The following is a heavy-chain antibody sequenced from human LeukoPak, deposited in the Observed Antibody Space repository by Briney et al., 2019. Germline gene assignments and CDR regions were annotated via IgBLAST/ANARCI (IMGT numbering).Heavy chain of an antibody. CDR3: ARSPHILTGENFDY. J-gene: IGHJ4*02. CDR2: ISAYNGNT. Sequence: ASVKVSCKASGYTFTSYGISWVRQAPGQGLEWMGWISAYNGNTNYAQKFQGRVTMTRDTSITTAYMEMSRLRSDDTALYYCARSPHILTGENFDYWGQGTLVTVSS. V-gene: IGHV1-18*01. D-gene: IGHD3-9*01. CDR1: GYTFTSYG.